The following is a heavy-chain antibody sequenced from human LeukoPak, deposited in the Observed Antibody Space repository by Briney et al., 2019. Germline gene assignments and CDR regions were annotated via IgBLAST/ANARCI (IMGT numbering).Heavy chain of an antibody. CDR1: GFTFSSYG. D-gene: IGHD3-10*01. Sequence: PGGSLRLSCAASGFTFSSYGMHWVRQAPGKGLEWVAVIWYDGSNKYYADSVKGRFTISRDNSKNTLYLQMNSLRAEDTAVYYCAKAPSDEALLSWGQGTMVTVSS. CDR2: IWYDGSNK. V-gene: IGHV3-33*06. CDR3: AKAPSDEALLS. J-gene: IGHJ3*01.